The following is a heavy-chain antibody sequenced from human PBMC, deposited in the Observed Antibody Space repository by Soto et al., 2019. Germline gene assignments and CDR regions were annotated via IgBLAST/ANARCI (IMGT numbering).Heavy chain of an antibody. CDR2: IIPIFGTA. D-gene: IGHD6-6*01. J-gene: IGHJ6*02. CDR1: GGTFTSYP. CDR3: ARTRIAARPAFSGDLVTDYLYGMDV. V-gene: IGHV1-69*01. Sequence: QVQLVQSGAEVNKPGSSVKVSCKASGGTFTSYPISWVRQAPGQGLEWMGGIIPIFGTANYAQKFQGRVTITAEESTSTAYMELSSLRSEDTAVYYCARTRIAARPAFSGDLVTDYLYGMDVWGQGTTVTVSS.